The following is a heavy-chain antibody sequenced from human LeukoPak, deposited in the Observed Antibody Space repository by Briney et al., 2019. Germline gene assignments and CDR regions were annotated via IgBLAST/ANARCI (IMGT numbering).Heavy chain of an antibody. CDR1: GGSISSYY. J-gene: IGHJ4*02. CDR3: ARDSYSIAAEGYFDY. D-gene: IGHD6-13*01. V-gene: IGHV4-59*01. CDR2: IYYSGST. Sequence: PSETLSLTCTVSGGSISSYYWSWIRQPPGKGLEWIGDIYYSGSTNYNPSLKSRVTISVDTSKNQFSLKLSSVTAADTAVYYCARDSYSIAAEGYFDYWGQGTLVTVSS.